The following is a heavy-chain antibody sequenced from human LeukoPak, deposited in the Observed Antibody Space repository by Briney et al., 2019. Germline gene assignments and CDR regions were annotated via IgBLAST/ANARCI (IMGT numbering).Heavy chain of an antibody. CDR2: ISSSSSYI. V-gene: IGHV3-11*06. J-gene: IGHJ4*02. D-gene: IGHD2-2*01. Sequence: GGSLRLSCAASGFTFSDYYMSWIRQAPGKGLEWVSSISSSSSYIYYADSVKGRFTISRDNAKNSLYLQMNSLRAEDTAVYYCTRAAYCSSTSCSFDYWGQGTLVTVSS. CDR1: GFTFSDYY. CDR3: TRAAYCSSTSCSFDY.